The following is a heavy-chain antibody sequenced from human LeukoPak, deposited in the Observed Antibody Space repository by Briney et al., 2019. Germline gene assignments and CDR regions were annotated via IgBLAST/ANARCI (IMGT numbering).Heavy chain of an antibody. CDR2: ISGSGGST. CDR1: GFTFSSYC. Sequence: GGTLRLSCAASGFTFSSYCMSWVRQAPGKGLECVSAISGSGGSTYYADSVKGRFTISRDNSKNTLYLQMNSLRAEDTAVYSCAKDAPPWHYFDYWGQGTLVTVSS. CDR3: AKDAPPWHYFDY. D-gene: IGHD3-16*01. J-gene: IGHJ4*02. V-gene: IGHV3-23*01.